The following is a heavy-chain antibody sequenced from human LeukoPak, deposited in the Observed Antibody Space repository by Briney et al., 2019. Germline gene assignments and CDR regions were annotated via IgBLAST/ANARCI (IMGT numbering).Heavy chain of an antibody. CDR3: ARQKILDDNYDSSGYYVDQ. D-gene: IGHD3-22*01. J-gene: IGHJ4*02. V-gene: IGHV4-39*01. CDR1: NGSIITSSYY. Sequence: SETLSLTCTVSNGSIITSSYYWGWLRQPPGTGLEWLGSIYYRGRTYYSPSLKTRVTISADTSNNQFSLNLSSVTASDTAVYYCARQKILDDNYDSSGYYVDQWGQGSLVTVSS. CDR2: IYYRGRT.